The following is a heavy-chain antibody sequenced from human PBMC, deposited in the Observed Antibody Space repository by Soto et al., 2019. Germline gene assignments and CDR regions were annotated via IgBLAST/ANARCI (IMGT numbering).Heavy chain of an antibody. CDR1: EFTFSTYP. V-gene: IGHV3-30-3*01. CDR2: ISYDETNK. CDR3: ARGASDFWGAYPEIHFFDY. J-gene: IGHJ4*01. D-gene: IGHD3-3*01. Sequence: PVGSLRLSCAASEFTFSTYPMHWVRQAPGKGLEWVAVISYDETNKYYADSVKGRFTISRDNFKNTLYLQMNNLRADDTAVYYCARGASDFWGAYPEIHFFDYWGHGTLVTVSS.